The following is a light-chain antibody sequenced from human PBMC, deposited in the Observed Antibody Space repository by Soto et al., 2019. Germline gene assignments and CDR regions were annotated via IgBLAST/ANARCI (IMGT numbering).Light chain of an antibody. Sequence: EIVMTQSPATLSVSPGERATLSCRASQSVSGYLAWYQQKPGQAARLLIYGASNRANGIPARFSGSGSGTDLTLTISRLEPEDFAVYDCQQYGSSHPWTFGQGTKVDIK. J-gene: IGKJ1*01. CDR3: QQYGSSHPWT. V-gene: IGKV3-20*01. CDR1: QSVSGY. CDR2: GAS.